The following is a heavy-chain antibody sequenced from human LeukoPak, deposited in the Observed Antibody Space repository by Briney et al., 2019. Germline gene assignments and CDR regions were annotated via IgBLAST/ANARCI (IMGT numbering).Heavy chain of an antibody. Sequence: SETLSLTCTVSGGSISSYYWSWIRQPAGKGLEWIGRIYTSGSTNYNPSLKSRVTMSVDTSKNQFSLKLSSVTAADTAVYYCARRQIRYQLPSFKPGVVFDIWGQGTIVTVSS. CDR1: GGSISSYY. J-gene: IGHJ3*02. D-gene: IGHD2-2*01. CDR2: IYTSGST. CDR3: ARRQIRYQLPSFKPGVVFDI. V-gene: IGHV4-4*07.